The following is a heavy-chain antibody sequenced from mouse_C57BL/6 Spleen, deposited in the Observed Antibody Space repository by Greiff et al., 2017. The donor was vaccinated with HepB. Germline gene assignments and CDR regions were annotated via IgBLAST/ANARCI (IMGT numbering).Heavy chain of an antibody. CDR2: IYPRDGST. D-gene: IGHD2-4*01. CDR3: ARGDDNDGDYFDY. Sequence: VQLQQSGPELVKPGASVKLSCKASGYTFTSYDINWVKQRPGQGLEWIGWIYPRDGSTKYNEKFKGKATLTVDTSSSTAYMELHSLTSEDSAVYFCARGDDNDGDYFDYWGQGTPLTVSS. CDR1: GYTFTSYD. J-gene: IGHJ2*01. V-gene: IGHV1-85*01.